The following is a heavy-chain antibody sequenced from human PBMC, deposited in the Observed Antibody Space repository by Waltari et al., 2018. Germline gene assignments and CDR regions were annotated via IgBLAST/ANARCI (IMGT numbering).Heavy chain of an antibody. D-gene: IGHD6-19*01. V-gene: IGHV4-4*07. Sequence: QVQLQESGPGLVKPSETLSLTCTVSGVPISGYYWSWIRQPAWQGLEWIGRIYNSGRTNYNTSLKSRVTMSVDTSKNKSSLKLSSVPAADTAVYYCERDDSSGWYHYYYYYVMDVWGQGTTVTVSS. CDR2: IYNSGRT. J-gene: IGHJ6*02. CDR3: ERDDSSGWYHYYYYYVMDV. CDR1: GVPISGYY.